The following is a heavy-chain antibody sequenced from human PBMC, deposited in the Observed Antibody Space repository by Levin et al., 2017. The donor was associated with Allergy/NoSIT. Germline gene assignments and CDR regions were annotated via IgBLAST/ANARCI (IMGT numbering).Heavy chain of an antibody. J-gene: IGHJ4*02. CDR2: ISGSGSSA. V-gene: IGHV3-23*01. CDR3: AKDTWQQLAEYFDY. CDR1: GFTFSSYA. Sequence: PGGSLRLSCAASGFTFSSYAMSWVRQAPGKGLEWVSGISGSGSSAHYADSVKGRFTISRDNSKNTLFLQMNRLRAGDTAVYYCAKDTWQQLAEYFDYWGQGSLVTVS. D-gene: IGHD6-13*01.